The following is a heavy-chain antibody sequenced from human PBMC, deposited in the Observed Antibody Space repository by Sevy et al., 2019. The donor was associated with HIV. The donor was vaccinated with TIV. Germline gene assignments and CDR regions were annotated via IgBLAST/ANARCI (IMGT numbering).Heavy chain of an antibody. CDR1: GFALSNYYA. J-gene: IGHJ6*02. V-gene: IGHV3-30-3*01. D-gene: IGHD4-17*01. Sequence: GGSLRLSCAASGFALSNYYAMHWVRQAPGKGLEWVALISYDGSVQYYADSVKGRFTISRDNFKNTLYLQMNSLTTEDTAGYYCARPRANYVDHYFFYAMDVWGQGTTVTVSS. CDR2: ISYDGSVQ. CDR3: ARPRANYVDHYFFYAMDV.